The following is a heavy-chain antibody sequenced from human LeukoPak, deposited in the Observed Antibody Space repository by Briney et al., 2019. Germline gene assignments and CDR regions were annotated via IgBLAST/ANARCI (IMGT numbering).Heavy chain of an antibody. V-gene: IGHV1-8*01. D-gene: IGHD6-6*01. Sequence: ASVKVSCKASRYTFTSYDINWVRQATGQGLEWMGWMNPNSGNTGYAQKFQGRVTMTRNTSISTAYMELSSLRSEDTAVYYCARGAYSSSSSYYYGMDVWGQGTTVTVSS. CDR3: ARGAYSSSSSYYYGMDV. CDR1: RYTFTSYD. CDR2: MNPNSGNT. J-gene: IGHJ6*02.